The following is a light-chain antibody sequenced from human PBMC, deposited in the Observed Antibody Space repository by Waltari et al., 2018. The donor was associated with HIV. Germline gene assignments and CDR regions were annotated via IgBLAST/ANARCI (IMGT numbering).Light chain of an antibody. V-gene: IGKV4-1*01. J-gene: IGKJ4*01. Sequence: DIVMTQSPDSLPVSLGERATIHCTSSRSILYSSDNRNYLAWYQQKARQPPKLLISWASTRESGVPDRFSGSGSGTDFTLTITRLQAEDVAVYHCQQYFRIPPTFGGGTKVEIK. CDR1: RSILYSSDNRNY. CDR3: QQYFRIPPT. CDR2: WAS.